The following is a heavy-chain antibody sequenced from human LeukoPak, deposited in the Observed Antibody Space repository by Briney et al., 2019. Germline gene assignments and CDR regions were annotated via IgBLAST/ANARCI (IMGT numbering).Heavy chain of an antibody. CDR3: AHRPYCSGGSCYRHYYYYGMDV. J-gene: IGHJ6*02. Sequence: SETLSLTCAVYGGSFSGYYWSWIRQPPGKGLEWIGEINHSGSTDYNPSLKSRVTISVDTSKNQFSLKLSSVTAADTAVYYCAHRPYCSGGSCYRHYYYYGMDVWGQGTTVTVSS. CDR1: GGSFSGYY. D-gene: IGHD2-15*01. V-gene: IGHV4-34*01. CDR2: INHSGST.